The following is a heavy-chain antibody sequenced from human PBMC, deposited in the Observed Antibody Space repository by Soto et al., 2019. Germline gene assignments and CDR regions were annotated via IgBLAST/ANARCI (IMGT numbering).Heavy chain of an antibody. D-gene: IGHD2-15*01. J-gene: IGHJ6*02. Sequence: QIISKESGPTLVKPTQTLTLTCTFSGFSLSTSGVGVGWIRQPPGKALEWLALIYWDDDKRYSPSLTSRLTITKDTSKNQVVLTMTNMDPVDTATYYCAHVLVVVANYGMDVWGQGTTVTVSS. CDR2: IYWDDDK. CDR1: GFSLSTSGVG. CDR3: AHVLVVVANYGMDV. V-gene: IGHV2-5*02.